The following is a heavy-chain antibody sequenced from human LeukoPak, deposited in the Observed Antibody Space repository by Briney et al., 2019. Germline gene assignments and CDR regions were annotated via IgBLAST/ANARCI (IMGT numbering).Heavy chain of an antibody. CDR1: GGSFSGYY. Sequence: SETLSLTCAVYGGSFSGYYWSWIRQPPGKGLEWIGNIYHSGSANYNPSLKSRVTISLDTSKNQFSLKLSSVTAADTAVYYCARAEGWFDPWGQGTLVTVSS. V-gene: IGHV4-59*01. CDR2: IYHSGSA. J-gene: IGHJ5*02. CDR3: ARAEGWFDP.